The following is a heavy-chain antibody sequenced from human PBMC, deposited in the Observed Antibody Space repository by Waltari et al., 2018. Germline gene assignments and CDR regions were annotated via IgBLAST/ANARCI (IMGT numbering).Heavy chain of an antibody. CDR3: AKVDRYFDWLFTGRDAFDI. J-gene: IGHJ3*02. D-gene: IGHD3-9*01. CDR2: ISGSGGST. V-gene: IGHV3-23*01. Sequence: EVQLLESGGGLVQPGGSLRLSCAASGFTFSSYAMSWVRQAPGKGLEWVSAISGSGGSTYYADSVKGLFTISRDNSKNTLYLQMNSLRAEDTAVYYCAKVDRYFDWLFTGRDAFDIWGQGTMVTVSS. CDR1: GFTFSSYA.